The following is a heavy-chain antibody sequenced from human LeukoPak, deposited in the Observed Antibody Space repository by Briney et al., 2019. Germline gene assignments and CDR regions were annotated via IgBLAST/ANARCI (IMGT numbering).Heavy chain of an antibody. CDR2: IYPRDGST. Sequence: ASVKVSFKASGYTFTSNYIHWVRQAPGQGLEWMGMIYPRDGSTSYAQKFQGRVTITADESTSTAYMELSSLRSEDTAVYYCARDGDHYYDSSGYYFQHWGQGTLVTVSS. CDR3: ARDGDHYYDSSGYYFQH. D-gene: IGHD3-22*01. J-gene: IGHJ1*01. V-gene: IGHV1-46*01. CDR1: GYTFTSNY.